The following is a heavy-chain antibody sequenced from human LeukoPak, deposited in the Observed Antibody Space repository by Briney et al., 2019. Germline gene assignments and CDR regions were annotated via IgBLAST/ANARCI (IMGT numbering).Heavy chain of an antibody. J-gene: IGHJ6*03. Sequence: SQTLSLTCTVSGGSISSGSYYWSWIRQPAGKGLEWIGRIYTSGSTNYNPSLKSRVTISVDTSKNQFSLKLSSVTAADTAVYYCARARSWDSGSYYYYYYMDVWGKGTTVTVSS. CDR2: IYTSGST. V-gene: IGHV4-61*02. CDR3: ARARSWDSGSYYYYYYMDV. CDR1: GGSISSGSYY. D-gene: IGHD1-26*01.